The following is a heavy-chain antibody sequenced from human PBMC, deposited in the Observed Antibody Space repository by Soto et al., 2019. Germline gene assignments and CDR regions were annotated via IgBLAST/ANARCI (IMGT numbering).Heavy chain of an antibody. Sequence: PSETLSLNCTVSGGSISSYYWSWIRQPPGKGLEWIGYIHYSGSTNYNPSLKSRVTISVDTSKNQFSLKLSSVTAADTAVYYCAREWGRYYDSSGYLTGYFDYWGQGTLVTVSS. D-gene: IGHD3-22*01. CDR1: GGSISSYY. J-gene: IGHJ4*02. CDR2: IHYSGST. V-gene: IGHV4-59*01. CDR3: AREWGRYYDSSGYLTGYFDY.